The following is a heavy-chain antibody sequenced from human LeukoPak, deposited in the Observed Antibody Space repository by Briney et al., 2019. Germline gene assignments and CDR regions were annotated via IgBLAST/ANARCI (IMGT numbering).Heavy chain of an antibody. D-gene: IGHD5-24*01. CDR3: ARMALARLGFDY. CDR1: GGSISSGGYS. CDR2: IYHSGST. J-gene: IGHJ4*02. V-gene: IGHV4-30-2*01. Sequence: SETLSLTCAVSGGSISSGGYSWSWIRQPPGKGLEWIGYIYHSGSTYYNPSLKSRVTISVDRSKNQFSLKLSSVTAADTAVYYCARMALARLGFDYWGQGTLVTASS.